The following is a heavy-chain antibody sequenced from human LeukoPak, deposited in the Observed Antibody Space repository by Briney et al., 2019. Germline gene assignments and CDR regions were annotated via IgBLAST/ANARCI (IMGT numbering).Heavy chain of an antibody. CDR1: GGSFSDCY. CDR3: ARHGLITARHGFDI. Sequence: SETLSLTCAVYGGSFSDCYWSWIRQPPGKGLEWIGEINHSGSTNYNPSLKSRVTISADTSKNQFSLELSSVTAADTAVYYCARHGLITARHGFDIWGQGTVVTVSS. CDR2: INHSGST. J-gene: IGHJ3*02. V-gene: IGHV4-34*01. D-gene: IGHD3-10*01.